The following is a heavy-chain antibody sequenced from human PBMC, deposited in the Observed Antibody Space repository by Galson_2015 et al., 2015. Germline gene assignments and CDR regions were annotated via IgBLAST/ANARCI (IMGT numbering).Heavy chain of an antibody. D-gene: IGHD1-7*01. CDR1: GFTFRNYW. CDR3: ATYGITATMDI. V-gene: IGHV3-7*03. CDR2: IKGGGGEK. Sequence: SLRLSCAASGFTFRNYWMSWARQAPGKGLEWVADIKGGGGEKYYGGSVKGRFTISRDNAKSSLFLQMDSLRTEDTAVYYCATYGITATMDIWGQGTLVAVSS. J-gene: IGHJ4*02.